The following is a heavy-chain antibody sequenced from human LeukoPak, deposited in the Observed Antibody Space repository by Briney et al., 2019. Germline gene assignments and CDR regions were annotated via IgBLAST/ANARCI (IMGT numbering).Heavy chain of an antibody. CDR2: IYYSGST. CDR3: ARLDSGYDCFDY. V-gene: IGHV4-59*01. J-gene: IGHJ4*02. CDR1: GGSISSYY. D-gene: IGHD5-12*01. Sequence: SETLSLTCTVSGGSISSYYWSWIRQPPGKGLEWVGYIYYSGSTNYNPSLKRRVTISVDTSKNQFSLKLSSVTAADTAVYYCARLDSGYDCFDYWGQGTLVTVSS.